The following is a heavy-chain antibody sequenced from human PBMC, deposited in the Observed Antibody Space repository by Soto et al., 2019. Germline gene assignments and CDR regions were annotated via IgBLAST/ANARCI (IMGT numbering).Heavy chain of an antibody. J-gene: IGHJ4*02. CDR3: ARDGSDGTLGFDY. CDR2: INHSGST. D-gene: IGHD1-26*01. CDR1: GGSFSGYY. V-gene: IGHV4-34*01. Sequence: SETLSLTCAVYGGSFSGYYWSWIRQPLGKGLEWIGEINHSGSTNYNPSLKSRVTISVDTSKNQFSLKLSSVTAADTAVYYCARDGSDGTLGFDYWGQGTLVTVSS.